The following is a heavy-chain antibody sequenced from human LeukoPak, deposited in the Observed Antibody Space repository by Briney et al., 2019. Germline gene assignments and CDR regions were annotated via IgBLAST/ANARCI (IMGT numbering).Heavy chain of an antibody. CDR2: ISYDGSNK. CDR3: AREERGA. V-gene: IGHV3-30-3*01. D-gene: IGHD1-1*01. Sequence: PGGSLRLSCAASGFTFSSYAMHWVRQAPGKGLEWVAVISYDGSNKYYADSVKGRFTISRDNSKNTLYLQMNSLRAEDTAVYYCAREERGAWGQGTLVTVSS. CDR1: GFTFSSYA. J-gene: IGHJ5*02.